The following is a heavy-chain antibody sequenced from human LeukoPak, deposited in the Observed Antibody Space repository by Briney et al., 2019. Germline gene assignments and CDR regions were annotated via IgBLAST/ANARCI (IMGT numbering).Heavy chain of an antibody. CDR1: GFTFDDYG. CDR3: AKDTGSGVRGIIDY. Sequence: PGGSLRLSCAASGFTFDDYGMSWVRQAPGKGLEWVSGINWNGGSTGYADSVKGRFTISRDNAKNSLYLQMNSLRAEDTALYYCAKDTGSGVRGIIDYWGQGTLVTVSS. CDR2: INWNGGST. D-gene: IGHD3-10*01. V-gene: IGHV3-20*04. J-gene: IGHJ4*02.